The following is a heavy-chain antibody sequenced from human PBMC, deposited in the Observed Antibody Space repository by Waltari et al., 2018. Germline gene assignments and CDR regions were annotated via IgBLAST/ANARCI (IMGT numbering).Heavy chain of an antibody. Sequence: EVQLVESGGGLVQPGGSLRLSCAVSGFTFSSSWMHWVRQAPGKGLGWVSRIRADGDYTSYADSVKGRFTISRDNAKSTLYLQMNSLTAEDTAIYYCSTYTDVTFGDHWGRGALVTVSS. J-gene: IGHJ4*02. V-gene: IGHV3-74*01. CDR3: STYTDVTFGDH. CDR1: GFTFSSSW. CDR2: IRADGDYT. D-gene: IGHD3-10*01.